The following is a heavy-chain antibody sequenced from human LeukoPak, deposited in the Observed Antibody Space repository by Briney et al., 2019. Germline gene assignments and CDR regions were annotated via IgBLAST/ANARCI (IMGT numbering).Heavy chain of an antibody. CDR3: AKGGSYAPLDY. J-gene: IGHJ4*02. D-gene: IGHD1-26*01. Sequence: PGESLRLSCTASGFTFSSSAMTWVRQAPGKGLEWVSAISDSGGDSIYTDSVKDRFTISRDNSKNTLYLQMNSLRAEDTALYYCAKGGSYAPLDYWGQGTLVTVSS. CDR2: ISDSGGDS. CDR1: GFTFSSSA. V-gene: IGHV3-23*01.